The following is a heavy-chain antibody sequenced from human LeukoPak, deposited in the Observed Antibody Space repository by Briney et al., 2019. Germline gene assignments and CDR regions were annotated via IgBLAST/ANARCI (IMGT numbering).Heavy chain of an antibody. J-gene: IGHJ4*02. D-gene: IGHD5-24*01. CDR3: ARDDERDGYFDY. Sequence: PSETLSLTCTVSGGSISSYYWSWIRQPPGKGLEWIGYIYYSGSTNYNPSLKSRVTISVDTSKNQFSLKLSSVTAADTAVYYCARDDERDGYFDYWAREPWSPSPQ. V-gene: IGHV4-59*01. CDR2: IYYSGST. CDR1: GGSISSYY.